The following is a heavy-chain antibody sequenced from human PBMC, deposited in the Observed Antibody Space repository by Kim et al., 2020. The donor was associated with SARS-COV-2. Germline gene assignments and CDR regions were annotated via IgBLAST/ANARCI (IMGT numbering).Heavy chain of an antibody. Sequence: GGSLRLSCAASGFTFSSYAMSWVRQAPGKGLEWVSVIYSSGSSTYYADSVKGRFTISRDNSKNTLYLQMNSLRAEDTAVYYCAKATDHSSSWPNCFDPGGQGTLVTVSS. CDR1: GFTFSSYA. CDR2: IYSSGSST. J-gene: IGHJ5*02. V-gene: IGHV3-23*03. D-gene: IGHD6-13*01. CDR3: AKATDHSSSWPNCFDP.